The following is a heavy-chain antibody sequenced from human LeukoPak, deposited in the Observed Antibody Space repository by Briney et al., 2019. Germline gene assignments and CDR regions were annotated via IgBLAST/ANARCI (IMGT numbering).Heavy chain of an antibody. Sequence: GGSLRLSCAASGFTVNSNFMSWVRQAPGKGLEWVSVIYSAGSGGSTYYADSVKGRFTISRDNSKNTLYLQINNLRPEDTAVYYCAGEGTARESNYWYFDLWGRGTLVTVSS. D-gene: IGHD1-14*01. V-gene: IGHV3-66*02. J-gene: IGHJ2*01. CDR1: GFTVNSNF. CDR2: IYSAGSGGST. CDR3: AGEGTARESNYWYFDL.